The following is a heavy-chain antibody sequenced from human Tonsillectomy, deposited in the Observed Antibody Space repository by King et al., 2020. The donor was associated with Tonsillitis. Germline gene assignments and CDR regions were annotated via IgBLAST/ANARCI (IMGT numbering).Heavy chain of an antibody. Sequence: VQLQESGPGLVKPSQTLSLTCTFSGGSISSGGYYWSWIRQHPGKGLEWIGYIYYSGSTYYNPSLQSRVTISVDTSKNQFSLKLSSVTAADTAVYYCARERPNDSSGWSAAFGIWGQGTMVTVSS. V-gene: IGHV4-31*03. D-gene: IGHD6-19*01. CDR2: IYYSGST. CDR3: ARERPNDSSGWSAAFGI. CDR1: GGSISSGGYY. J-gene: IGHJ3*02.